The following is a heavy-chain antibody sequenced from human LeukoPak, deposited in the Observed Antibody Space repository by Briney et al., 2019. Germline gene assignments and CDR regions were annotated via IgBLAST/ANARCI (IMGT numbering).Heavy chain of an antibody. J-gene: IGHJ3*02. V-gene: IGHV4-4*07. CDR3: AREGCSSTSCSSFGAFDI. CDR2: IYTSGST. Sequence: SETLSLTCTVSGGSISSYYWSWIRQPAGKGREWIGRIYTSGSTNYNPSLKSRVIMSVDTSKNQFSLKLSSVTAADTAVYYCAREGCSSTSCSSFGAFDIWGQGTMVTVSS. CDR1: GGSISSYY. D-gene: IGHD2-2*01.